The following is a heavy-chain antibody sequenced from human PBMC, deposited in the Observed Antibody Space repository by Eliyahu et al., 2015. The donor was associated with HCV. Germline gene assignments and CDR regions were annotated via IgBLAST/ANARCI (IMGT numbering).Heavy chain of an antibody. Sequence: QVQLVESGGGVVQPGTSLXLSCAASGFXFSSYAMHWVRQAPGKGLEWVAVIWYDGSKKYYADSVKGRFTISRDSSKNTVFLQMNSLRGEDTAVYYCARDGRSLRFLEWSFEYWGQGTLVTVSS. V-gene: IGHV3-33*01. D-gene: IGHD3-3*01. CDR3: ARDGRSLRFLEWSFEY. CDR2: IWYDGSKK. CDR1: GFXFSSYA. J-gene: IGHJ4*02.